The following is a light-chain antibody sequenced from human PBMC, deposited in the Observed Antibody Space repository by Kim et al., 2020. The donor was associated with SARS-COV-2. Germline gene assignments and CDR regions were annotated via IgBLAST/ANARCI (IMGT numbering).Light chain of an antibody. CDR2: GAS. Sequence: SPGERTTLSCRASQSVSNNVAWYQHKPGQPPRLLIYGASTRATGVPARFSGSGSGTDFTLTVSSLQSEDFAVYYCHHYNDWPPGDTFGQGTKLEI. CDR1: QSVSNN. V-gene: IGKV3-15*01. CDR3: HHYNDWPPGDT. J-gene: IGKJ2*01.